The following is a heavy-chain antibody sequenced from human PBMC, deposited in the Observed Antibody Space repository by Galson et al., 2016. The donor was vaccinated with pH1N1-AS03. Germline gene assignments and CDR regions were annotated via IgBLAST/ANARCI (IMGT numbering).Heavy chain of an antibody. CDR1: EFTFSNYG. J-gene: IGHJ4*02. V-gene: IGHV3-23*01. CDR3: ATWNYVAN. CDR2: IRGSGVDT. Sequence: SLRLSCAASEFTFSNYGMSWVRQAPGKGLEWVSFIRGSGVDTCYADSVKGRFTISRDNSKSTLYLQMDSLRAQDTAIYYCATWNYVANWGQGTLVTVSS.